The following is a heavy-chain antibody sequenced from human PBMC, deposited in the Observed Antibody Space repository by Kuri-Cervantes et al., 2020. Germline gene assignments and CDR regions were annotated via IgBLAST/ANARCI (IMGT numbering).Heavy chain of an antibody. J-gene: IGHJ6*03. CDR1: GFTFSSYG. Sequence: GGSLRLSCAASGFTFSSYGMHWVRQAPGKGLEWVAVISYDGSNKYYADSVKGRFTISRDNSKNTLYLQMNSLRAEDTAVYYCARARSQSCTVGVCRSKDYYYYYMDVRGKGTTVTVSS. CDR3: ARARSQSCTVGVCRSKDYYYYYMDV. V-gene: IGHV3-30*03. CDR2: ISYDGSNK. D-gene: IGHD2-8*02.